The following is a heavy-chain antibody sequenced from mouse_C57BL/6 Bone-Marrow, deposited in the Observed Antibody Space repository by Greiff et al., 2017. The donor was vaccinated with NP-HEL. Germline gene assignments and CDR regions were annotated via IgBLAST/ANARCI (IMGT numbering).Heavy chain of an antibody. CDR2: IRLKSDNYAT. Sequence: EVKLLESGGGLVQPGGSMKLSCVASGFTFSNYWMNWVRQSPEKGLEWVAQIRLKSDNYATHYAESVKGRFTISRDDSKSSVYLQMNNLRAEDTGIYYCTAPPPRGDYWGQGTTLTVSS. J-gene: IGHJ2*01. V-gene: IGHV6-3*01. CDR3: TAPPPRGDY. CDR1: GFTFSNYW.